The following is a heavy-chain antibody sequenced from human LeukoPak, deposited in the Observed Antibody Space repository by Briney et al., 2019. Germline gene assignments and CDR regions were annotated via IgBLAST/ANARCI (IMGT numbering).Heavy chain of an antibody. CDR3: AKHVGYCSSASCYFDY. CDR1: GFTFSTYE. J-gene: IGHJ4*02. Sequence: GGSLRLSCAASGFTFSTYEMNWVRQTPGKGLEWVSAIGGGDGSTYYAESVKGRFTISRDNSKNTLFLQMNSLRAEDTAVYYCAKHVGYCSSASCYFDYWGQGTLVTVAS. CDR2: IGGGDGST. D-gene: IGHD2-2*01. V-gene: IGHV3-23*01.